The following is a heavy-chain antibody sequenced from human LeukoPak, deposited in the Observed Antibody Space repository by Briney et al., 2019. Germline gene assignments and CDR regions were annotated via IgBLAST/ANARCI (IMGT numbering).Heavy chain of an antibody. Sequence: SGPTLLNPTQTRTLTCTFSGFSLSTSGMCVSWIRQPPGKALEWLALIGWDDDKYYITSLKTRLTISKDTSKNQVVLTINNKDPGETAKYYCARIRVDGDYYFDYWGQGTLVTVSS. D-gene: IGHD4-17*01. J-gene: IGHJ4*02. V-gene: IGHV2-70*01. CDR2: IGWDDDK. CDR3: ARIRVDGDYYFDY. CDR1: GFSLSTSGMC.